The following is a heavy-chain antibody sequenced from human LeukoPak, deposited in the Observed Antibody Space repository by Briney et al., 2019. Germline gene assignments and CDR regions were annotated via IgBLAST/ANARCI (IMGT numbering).Heavy chain of an antibody. CDR3: ARDRGDYDFWSGYGY. V-gene: IGHV3-11*04. J-gene: IGHJ4*02. D-gene: IGHD3-3*01. Sequence: PGGSLRLSCAASGFTFSDYYMSWIRQAQGKGLEWVSYISSSGSTIYYADSVKGRFTISRDNAKNSLYLQMNSLRAEDTAVYYCARDRGDYDFWSGYGYWGQGTLVTVSS. CDR1: GFTFSDYY. CDR2: ISSSGSTI.